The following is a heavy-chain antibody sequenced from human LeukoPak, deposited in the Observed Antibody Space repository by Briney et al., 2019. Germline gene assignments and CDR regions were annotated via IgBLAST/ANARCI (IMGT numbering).Heavy chain of an antibody. CDR3: ARAGAAAGYDAFDI. D-gene: IGHD6-13*01. CDR1: GGSISSYY. Sequence: PSETLSLTCTVSGGSISSYYWSWIRQPAGKGLEWIGRIYTSGSTNYNPSLKSRVTISVDTSKNQFSLKLSSVTAADTAVYYCARAGAAAGYDAFDIWGQGTMVTVSS. V-gene: IGHV4-4*07. J-gene: IGHJ3*02. CDR2: IYTSGST.